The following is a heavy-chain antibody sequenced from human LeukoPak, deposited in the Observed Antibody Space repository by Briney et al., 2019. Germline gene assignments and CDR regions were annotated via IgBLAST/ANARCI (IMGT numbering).Heavy chain of an antibody. V-gene: IGHV3-30-3*01. Sequence: GRSLRLSCAASGFTFSSYAMHWVRQAPGKGLEWVAVISYDGSNKYYADSVKGRFTISRDNSKNTLYLQMNSLRAEDTAVYYCARTPPPLYYFDYWGQGTLVTVSS. CDR3: ARTPPPLYYFDY. CDR2: ISYDGSNK. CDR1: GFTFSSYA. J-gene: IGHJ4*02. D-gene: IGHD2-15*01.